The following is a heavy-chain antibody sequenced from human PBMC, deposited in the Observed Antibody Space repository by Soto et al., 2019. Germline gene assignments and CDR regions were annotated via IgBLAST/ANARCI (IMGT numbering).Heavy chain of an antibody. D-gene: IGHD3-22*01. CDR1: GGSISSSSYY. CDR2: IYYSGST. Sequence: PSETLSLTCTVSGGSISSSSYYWGWIRQPPGKGLEWIGSIYYSGSTYYNPSLKSRVTISVDTSKNQFSLKLSSVTAADTAVYYCARRDFDGGGYYYDYWGQGTLVTVSS. V-gene: IGHV4-39*01. J-gene: IGHJ4*02. CDR3: ARRDFDGGGYYYDY.